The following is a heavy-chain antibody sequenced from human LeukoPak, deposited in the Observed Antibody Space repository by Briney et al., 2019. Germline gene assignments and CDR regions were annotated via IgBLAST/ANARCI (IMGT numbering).Heavy chain of an antibody. J-gene: IGHJ4*02. CDR1: GYTFTSYG. V-gene: IGHV1-69*13. CDR2: IIPIFGTA. Sequence: SVTVSFTASGYTFTSYGISWVRQAPGQGLEWMGGIIPIFGTANYAQKFQGRVTITADESTSTAYMELSSLRSEDTAVYYCARGDRWLQLGFDYWGQGTLVTVSS. D-gene: IGHD5-24*01. CDR3: ARGDRWLQLGFDY.